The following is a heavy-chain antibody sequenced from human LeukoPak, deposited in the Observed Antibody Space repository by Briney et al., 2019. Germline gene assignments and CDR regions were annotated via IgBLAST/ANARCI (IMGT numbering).Heavy chain of an antibody. CDR2: IYYSGST. CDR1: GGSISNYY. D-gene: IGHD3-22*01. J-gene: IGHJ4*02. Sequence: SETLSLTCTVSGGSISNYYWSWIRQPPGKGLEWIGYIYYSGSTNYNPSLKSRVTISVDTSKFQFSLKLSCVTAADTAVYYCARSRQNYFDSSGPSLNYWGQGTLVTVSS. V-gene: IGHV4-59*01. CDR3: ARSRQNYFDSSGPSLNY.